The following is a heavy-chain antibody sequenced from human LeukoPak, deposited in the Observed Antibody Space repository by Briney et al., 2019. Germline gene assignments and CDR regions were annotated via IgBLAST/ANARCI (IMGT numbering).Heavy chain of an antibody. CDR2: IYHSGST. Sequence: SETLSLTCTVSGYSISSGYYWGWIRQPPGKGLEWIGSIYHSGSTYYNPSLKSRVTISVDTSKNQFSLKLSSVTAADTAVYYCARAVPRTYCSGGSCYRLDAFDIWGQGTMVTVSS. J-gene: IGHJ3*02. CDR3: ARAVPRTYCSGGSCYRLDAFDI. CDR1: GYSISSGYY. V-gene: IGHV4-38-2*02. D-gene: IGHD2-15*01.